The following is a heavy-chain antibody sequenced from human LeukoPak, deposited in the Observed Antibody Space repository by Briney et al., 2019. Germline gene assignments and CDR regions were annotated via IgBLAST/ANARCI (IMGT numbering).Heavy chain of an antibody. CDR2: INPSGGST. Sequence: ASVKVSCKASGYTFTSYYMHWVRQAPGQGLEWMGIINPSGGSTSYAQKFQGRVTMTRDMSTSTVYMEPSSLRSEDTAVYYCANGGSSWYAILNYWGQGTLVTVSS. CDR1: GYTFTSYY. CDR3: ANGGSSWYAILNY. V-gene: IGHV1-46*01. J-gene: IGHJ4*02. D-gene: IGHD6-13*01.